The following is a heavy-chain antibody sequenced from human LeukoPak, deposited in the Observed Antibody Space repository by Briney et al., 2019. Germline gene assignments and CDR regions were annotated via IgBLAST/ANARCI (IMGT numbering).Heavy chain of an antibody. CDR2: ISGSGGST. V-gene: IGHV3-23*01. CDR1: GFTFSSYA. D-gene: IGHD6-13*01. J-gene: IGHJ4*02. CDR3: AKRVVWAAAGTEFV. Sequence: GGSLRLSGAASGFTFSSYAMSWVRQAPGKGLEWVSAISGSGGSTYYADSVKGRFTISRDNSKNTLYLQMNSLRAEDTAVYYCAKRVVWAAAGTEFVWGQGTLVTVSS.